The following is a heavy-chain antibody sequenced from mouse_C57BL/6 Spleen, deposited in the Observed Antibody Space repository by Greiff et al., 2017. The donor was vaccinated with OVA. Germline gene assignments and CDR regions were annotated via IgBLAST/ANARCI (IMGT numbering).Heavy chain of an antibody. J-gene: IGHJ1*03. CDR2: IDPSDSET. CDR3: AREGATDWYFDV. V-gene: IGHV1-52*01. Sequence: QVQLQQPGAELVRPGSSVKLSCKASGYTFTSYWMHWVKQRPIQGLEWIGNIDPSDSETHYNQKFKDKTTLTVDKSSSTAYMQLSSLTSEDSAVYYCAREGATDWYFDVWGTGTTVTVSS. D-gene: IGHD3-1*01. CDR1: GYTFTSYW.